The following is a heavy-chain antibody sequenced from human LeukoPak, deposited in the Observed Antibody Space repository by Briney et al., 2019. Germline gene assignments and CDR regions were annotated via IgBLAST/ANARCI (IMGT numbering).Heavy chain of an antibody. J-gene: IGHJ4*02. CDR2: ISYDGSNK. V-gene: IGHV3-30-3*01. CDR1: GFTFSSYA. Sequence: GESLRLSCAASGFTFSSYAMHWVRQAPGKGLEWVAVISYDGSNKYYADSVKGRFTISRDNSKNTLYLQMNSLRAEDTAVYYCARALEYSSSYDYWGQGTLVTVSS. CDR3: ARALEYSSSYDY. D-gene: IGHD6-6*01.